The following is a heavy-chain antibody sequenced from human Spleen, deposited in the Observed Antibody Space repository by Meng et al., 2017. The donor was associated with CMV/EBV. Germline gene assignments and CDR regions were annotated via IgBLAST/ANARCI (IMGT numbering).Heavy chain of an antibody. D-gene: IGHD3-22*01. Sequence: SETLSLTCTVSGGSISSDNYWGWIRQPPGKGLEWIGDIYFSGTTYYNPSLKSRVTISLDTPKNQFSLKLSSVTAADTAVYYCARGAGTMIVVAEYYFDYWGQGTLVTVSS. V-gene: IGHV4-39*01. CDR1: GGSISSDNY. CDR3: ARGAGTMIVVAEYYFDY. J-gene: IGHJ4*02. CDR2: IYFSGTT.